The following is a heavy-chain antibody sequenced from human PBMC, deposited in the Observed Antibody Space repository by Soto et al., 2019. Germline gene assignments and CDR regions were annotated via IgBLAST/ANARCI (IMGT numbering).Heavy chain of an antibody. CDR2: IVPIFGKA. Sequence: ASGQVCGTASGVTVSDSVTSWVRQSPGQRLELMGGIVPIFGKANLAEKFQDRVNITADESTSTAYMELSSLRFDDSAVYYCARGRDGSIYYFDCWGQGTLVPVS. CDR3: ARGRDGSIYYFDC. J-gene: IGHJ4*02. D-gene: IGHD1-1*01. CDR1: GVTVSDSV. V-gene: IGHV1-69*01.